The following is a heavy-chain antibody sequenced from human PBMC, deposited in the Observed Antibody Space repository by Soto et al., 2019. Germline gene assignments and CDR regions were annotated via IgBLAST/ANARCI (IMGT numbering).Heavy chain of an antibody. V-gene: IGHV1-58*01. CDR3: AAVYSFDYFFHDP. J-gene: IGHJ5*02. D-gene: IGHD3-16*01. CDR2: IVVGSGNT. CDR1: GFTFTSSA. Sequence: ASVKVSCKASGFTFTSSAVQWVRQARGQRLEWIGWIVVGSGNTNYAQKFQERVTITRDMSTSTAYMELSGLRSEDTAVYYCAAVYSFDYFFHDPWGQGTLVTVSS.